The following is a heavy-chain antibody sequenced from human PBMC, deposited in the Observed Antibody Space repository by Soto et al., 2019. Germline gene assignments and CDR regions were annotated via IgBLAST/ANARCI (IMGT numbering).Heavy chain of an antibody. CDR2: IDPRDSYV. CDR1: GYTFTTFW. Sequence: GESLKISCTGFGYTFTTFWISWVRRMPGKGLEWMGRIDPRDSYVTYSPSFEGHVTISVDKSISTAYLQWGSLRASDTAIYYCARIYCTTTCDSWFDPWGQGTLVTVSS. CDR3: ARIYCTTTCDSWFDP. J-gene: IGHJ5*02. V-gene: IGHV5-10-1*01. D-gene: IGHD2-2*01.